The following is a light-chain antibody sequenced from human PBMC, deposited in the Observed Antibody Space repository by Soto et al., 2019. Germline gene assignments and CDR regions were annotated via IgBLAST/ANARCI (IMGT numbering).Light chain of an antibody. CDR2: KVS. Sequence: DIQMTQSPSTLSASVGDRVTITCRASENTGGWLAWYQHKPGKAPRLLIYKVSVLENGVPSRFSGSGSGTDFTLTISSLQLYDFATYYCQQSMTFGGGTKVEIK. CDR1: ENTGGW. J-gene: IGKJ4*01. V-gene: IGKV1-5*03. CDR3: QQSMT.